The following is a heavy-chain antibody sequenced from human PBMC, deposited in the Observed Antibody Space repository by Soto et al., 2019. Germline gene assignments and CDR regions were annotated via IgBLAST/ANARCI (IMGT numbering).Heavy chain of an antibody. CDR3: AGGYTYGQLRHYGMDV. D-gene: IGHD5-18*01. J-gene: IGHJ6*02. CDR1: GFTFSSYW. CDR2: IKQDGSEK. Sequence: GGSLRLSCAASGFTFSSYWMSWVRQAPGKGLEWVANIKQDGSEKYYVDSVKGRFTISRDNAKNSLYLQMNSLRAEDTAVYYCAGGYTYGQLRHYGMDVWGQGTTVTVSS. V-gene: IGHV3-7*01.